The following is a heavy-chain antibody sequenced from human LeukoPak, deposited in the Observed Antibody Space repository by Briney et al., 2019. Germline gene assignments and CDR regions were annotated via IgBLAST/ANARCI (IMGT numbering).Heavy chain of an antibody. CDR2: INHSGST. CDR3: STGEYWFDP. Sequence: GSLRLSCAASGFTFSIYSMNWVRQAPGKGLEWIGEINHSGSTNYNPSLKSRVTISVDTSKNQFSLKLSSVTAADTAVYYCSTGEYWFDPWGQGTLVTVSS. CDR1: GFTFSIYS. V-gene: IGHV4-34*08. D-gene: IGHD7-27*01. J-gene: IGHJ5*02.